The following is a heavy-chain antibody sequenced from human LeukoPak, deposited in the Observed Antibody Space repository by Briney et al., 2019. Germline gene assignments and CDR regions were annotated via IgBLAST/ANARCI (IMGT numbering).Heavy chain of an antibody. Sequence: PSETLSLTCIISGGSISDYYWGWIRQPPGKGLEWIGYVHSNGDTDYDPSLKSRVTISVDTSKNQFSLKLSSVTAADTAVYYCAGGRRDAYNYNYWGQGTLVTVSS. V-gene: IGHV4-59*12. J-gene: IGHJ4*02. D-gene: IGHD5-24*01. CDR1: GGSISDYY. CDR3: AGGRRDAYNYNY. CDR2: VHSNGDT.